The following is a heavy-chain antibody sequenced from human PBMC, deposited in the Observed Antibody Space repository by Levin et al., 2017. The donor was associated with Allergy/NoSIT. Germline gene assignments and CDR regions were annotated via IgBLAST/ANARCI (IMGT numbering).Heavy chain of an antibody. J-gene: IGHJ4*02. CDR1: GFTVSSNY. CDR3: ARGRPGYYFDY. CDR2: IYTDGST. Sequence: QPGGSLRLSCAASGFTVSSNYMSWVRQAPGKGLEWVSVIYTDGSTSYADSVKGRFTVSRDNSKNTLYIQMDSLRADDTAVYYCARGRPGYYFDYWGQGTLVTVSS. V-gene: IGHV3-66*01. D-gene: IGHD3-9*01.